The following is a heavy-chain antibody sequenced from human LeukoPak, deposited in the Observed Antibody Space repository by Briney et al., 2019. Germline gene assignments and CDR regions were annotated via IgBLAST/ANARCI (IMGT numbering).Heavy chain of an antibody. J-gene: IGHJ4*02. CDR2: INTNTGNP. V-gene: IGHV7-4-1*02. D-gene: IGHD4-17*01. Sequence: ASVKVSCKASGGTFSSYAISWVRQAPGQGLEWMGWINTNTGNPTYAQGFTGRFVFSLDTSVSAAYLQISSLKAEDTAVYYCARAPYGDPEDYWGQGTLVTVSS. CDR1: GGTFSSYA. CDR3: ARAPYGDPEDY.